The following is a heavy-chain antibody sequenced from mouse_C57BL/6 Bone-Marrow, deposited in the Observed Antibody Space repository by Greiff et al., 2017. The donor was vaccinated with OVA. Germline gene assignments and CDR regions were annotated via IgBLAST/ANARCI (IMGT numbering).Heavy chain of an antibody. CDR1: GFTFSDYY. J-gene: IGHJ3*01. CDR3: AREGWLRRAWFAY. V-gene: IGHV5-12*01. D-gene: IGHD2-2*01. CDR2: ISNGGGST. Sequence: DVKLVESGGGLVQPGGSLKLSCAASGFTFSDYYVYWVRQTPEKRLEWVAYISNGGGSTYYPDTVKGRFTISRDNAKNTLYLQMSRLKSEDTAMYYCAREGWLRRAWFAYWGQGTLVTVSA.